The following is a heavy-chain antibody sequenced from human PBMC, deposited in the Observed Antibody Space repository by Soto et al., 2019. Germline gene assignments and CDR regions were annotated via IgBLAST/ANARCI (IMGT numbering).Heavy chain of an antibody. V-gene: IGHV4-39*01. D-gene: IGHD6-13*01. CDR2: IYYSGST. J-gene: IGHJ3*02. Sequence: SETLSLTCTVSGGSTSSSSYYWGWIRQPPGKGLEWIGSIYYSGSTYYNPSLKSRVAISVDTSKNQFSLKLSSVTAADTAVYYCARQLGSSWYGAFDIWGQGTMVTVSS. CDR3: ARQLGSSWYGAFDI. CDR1: GGSTSSSSYY.